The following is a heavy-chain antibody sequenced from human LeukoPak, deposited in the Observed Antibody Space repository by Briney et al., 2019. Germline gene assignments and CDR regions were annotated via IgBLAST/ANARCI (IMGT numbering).Heavy chain of an antibody. CDR3: ANLGV. CDR1: GFSFNSYW. V-gene: IGHV3-74*01. CDR2: INSDGSIT. J-gene: IGHJ6*02. Sequence: GGSLRLSCAASGFSFNSYWMHWVRQAPGKGLVWVSRINSDGSITNYADSVKGRFTISIDNAENTLYLQMSSLRAEDTAVYYCANLGVWGQGTTVTVSS. D-gene: IGHD1-14*01.